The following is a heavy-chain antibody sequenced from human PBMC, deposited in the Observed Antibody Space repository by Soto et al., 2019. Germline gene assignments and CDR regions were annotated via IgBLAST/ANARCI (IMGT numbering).Heavy chain of an antibody. Sequence: EVQLVESGGGLVQPGGSLRLSCAASGFTFSAYDMHWVRQTTGKGLEWVAAIGTQHDAYYPDSVKGRFTISRENAKNSLYLKMNSRGAGDTAVYYWARQASYWHGGGGWFDPWGQGTLVTVSS. J-gene: IGHJ5*02. CDR2: IGTQHDA. CDR1: GFTFSAYD. D-gene: IGHD2-8*02. V-gene: IGHV3-13*01. CDR3: ARQASYWHGGGGWFDP.